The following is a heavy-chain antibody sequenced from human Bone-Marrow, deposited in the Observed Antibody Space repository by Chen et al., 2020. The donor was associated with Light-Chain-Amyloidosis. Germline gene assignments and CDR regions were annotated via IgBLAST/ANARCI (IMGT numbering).Heavy chain of an antibody. V-gene: IGHV5-51*01. CDR2: IYPDDSDA. CDR3: ARRRDGYNFDY. J-gene: IGHJ4*02. CDR1: GYTFPTYW. Sequence: EVQLEQSGPEVKKPGESLKISCQGSGYTFPTYWIGWVRQMPGKGLEWMGVIYPDDSDARYSPSFEGQVTISADKSITTAYLQWRSLKASDTAMYYCARRRDGYNFDYWGQGTLVTVSS. D-gene: IGHD5-12*01.